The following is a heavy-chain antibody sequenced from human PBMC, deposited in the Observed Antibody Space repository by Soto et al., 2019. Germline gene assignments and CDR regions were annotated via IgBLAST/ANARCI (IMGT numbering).Heavy chain of an antibody. CDR3: ARCGNWNYASDC. V-gene: IGHV1-18*01. J-gene: IGHJ4*02. CDR2: ISANNGNT. D-gene: IGHD1-7*01. CDR1: GYTFTSSG. Sequence: QVQLVQSGPEVKKPGASVKVSCKTSGYTFTSSGISWVRQAPGQGLEWMGWISANNGNTNYAQIVQGRATMTTDTSTSTAYMELRSLRTDDTAVYYCARCGNWNYASDCWGQGTLVTVAS.